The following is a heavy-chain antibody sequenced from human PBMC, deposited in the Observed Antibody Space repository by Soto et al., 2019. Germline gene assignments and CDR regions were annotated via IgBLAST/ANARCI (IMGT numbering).Heavy chain of an antibody. V-gene: IGHV3-30*18. CDR3: AKDLSRRLGAFEI. Sequence: PGGSLRLSCAASGFTFSSYAIDWVRQAPGKGLEWVALISYDGSYKYYADSVKGRFTISRDNSKNTLYLQMNSLRPEDTAVYYCAKDLSRRLGAFEIWGQGTEVTVSS. D-gene: IGHD3-16*02. J-gene: IGHJ3*02. CDR1: GFTFSSYA. CDR2: ISYDGSYK.